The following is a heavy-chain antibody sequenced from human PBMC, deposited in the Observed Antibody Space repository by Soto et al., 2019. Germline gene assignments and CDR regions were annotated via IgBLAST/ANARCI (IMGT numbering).Heavy chain of an antibody. Sequence: PSETLSLTCAVSGDSITYYFWNWFRQPPGKGLEWIGYIYYSGATIYNPSLKSRVTISVDTSKNQFSLRLNSVTAADTAVYYCARGSTMAARRGKFEYWSPGTLVTVS. V-gene: IGHV4-59*01. D-gene: IGHD6-6*01. J-gene: IGHJ4*02. CDR3: ARGSTMAARRGKFEY. CDR2: IYYSGAT. CDR1: GDSITYYF.